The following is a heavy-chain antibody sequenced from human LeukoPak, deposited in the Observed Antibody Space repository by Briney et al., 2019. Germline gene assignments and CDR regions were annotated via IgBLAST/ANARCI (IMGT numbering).Heavy chain of an antibody. CDR2: INAGNGNT. V-gene: IGHV1-3*01. D-gene: IGHD6-13*01. CDR1: EYTFTSYA. Sequence: ASVKVSCKASEYTFTSYAMHWVRQSPGQRLEWMGWINAGNGNTKYSQKFQGRVTITRDTSASTAYMELSSLRSEDTAVYYCAREAAGTLSFDYWGQGTLVTVSS. J-gene: IGHJ4*02. CDR3: AREAAGTLSFDY.